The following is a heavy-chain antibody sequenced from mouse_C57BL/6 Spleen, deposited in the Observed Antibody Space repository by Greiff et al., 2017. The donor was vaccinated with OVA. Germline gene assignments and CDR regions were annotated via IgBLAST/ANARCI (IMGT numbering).Heavy chain of an antibody. J-gene: IGHJ2*01. CDR3: ARFDY. Sequence: QVQLQQSGAELVRPGASVKLSCKASGYTFTDYYINWVKQRPGQGLEWIARIYPGSGNTYYNEKFKGKATLTAEKSSSTAYMQLSSLTAEDSAVYFCARFDYWGQGTTLTVSS. CDR2: IYPGSGNT. V-gene: IGHV1-76*01. CDR1: GYTFTDYY.